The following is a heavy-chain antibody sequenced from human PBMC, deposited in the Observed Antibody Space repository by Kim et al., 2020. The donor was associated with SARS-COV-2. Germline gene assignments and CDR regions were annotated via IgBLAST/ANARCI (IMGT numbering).Heavy chain of an antibody. CDR3: GRLGADGAYLDV. CDR1: GFTFINYA. V-gene: IGHV3-64*02. CDR2: ISGNGAST. D-gene: IGHD6-13*01. J-gene: IGHJ6*03. Sequence: GGSLRLSCVASGFTFINYAIRWVRQAPGQGLEYVAGISGNGASTYYADSVKDRFTISRDNSKNTVYLQMGSLRVEDMAVYYCGRLGADGAYLDVWGKGATVTVSS.